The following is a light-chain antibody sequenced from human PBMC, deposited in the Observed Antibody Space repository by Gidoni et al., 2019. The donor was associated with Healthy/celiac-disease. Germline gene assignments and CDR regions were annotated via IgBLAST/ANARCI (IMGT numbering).Light chain of an antibody. CDR2: AAS. CDR3: QQSYSTPWT. Sequence: QLTQSPPSLSPSVGDRVTITCRASQSISSYLNWYQQKPGNAPKLLIYAASSLQSGVPSRFSGSGSGTDFTLTISSLQPEDFATYYCQQSYSTPWTFGQGTKVEIK. V-gene: IGKV1-39*01. J-gene: IGKJ1*01. CDR1: QSISSY.